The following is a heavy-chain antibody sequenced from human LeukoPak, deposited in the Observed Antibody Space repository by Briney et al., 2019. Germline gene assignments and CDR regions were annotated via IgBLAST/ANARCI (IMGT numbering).Heavy chain of an antibody. CDR2: ISYDGSNK. J-gene: IGHJ4*02. Sequence: GGSLRLSCAASGFTFSSYAMHWVRQAPGKGLEWVAVISYDGSNKYYADSVKGRFTISRDNSKNTLYLQMNSLRAEDTAVYYCARRFDHWGQGTLVTVSS. CDR1: GFTFSSYA. V-gene: IGHV3-30*04. CDR3: ARRFDH.